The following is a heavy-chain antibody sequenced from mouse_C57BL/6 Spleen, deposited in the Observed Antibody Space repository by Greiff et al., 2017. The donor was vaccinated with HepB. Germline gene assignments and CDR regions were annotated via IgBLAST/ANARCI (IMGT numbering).Heavy chain of an antibody. CDR3: ASPSTVVEDYYAMDY. Sequence: QVQLQQSGAELVKPGASVKISCKASGYAFSSYWMNWVKQRPGKGLEWIGQIYPGDGDTNYNGKFKGKATLTADKSSSTAYMQLSSLTSEDSAVYVCASPSTVVEDYYAMDYWGQGTSVTVSS. D-gene: IGHD1-1*01. CDR1: GYAFSSYW. CDR2: IYPGDGDT. V-gene: IGHV1-80*01. J-gene: IGHJ4*01.